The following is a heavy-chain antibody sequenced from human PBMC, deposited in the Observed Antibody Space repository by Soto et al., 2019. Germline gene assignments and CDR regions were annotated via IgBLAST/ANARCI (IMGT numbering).Heavy chain of an antibody. J-gene: IGHJ4*02. V-gene: IGHV3-23*01. CDR3: PEARHYDYGERSFDY. CDR1: GFTFSNYA. CDR2: ISGSVGST. D-gene: IGHD4-17*01. Sequence: EVQLLESGGGLVQSGGSLLLSCAASGFTFSNYALSWGRQAPGQGLEWVSSISGSVGSTYYPDSVKGQFTISRDNSKSTLYLPVHRLRAEDTAVYYCPEARHYDYGERSFDYVGQGTLVIVSS.